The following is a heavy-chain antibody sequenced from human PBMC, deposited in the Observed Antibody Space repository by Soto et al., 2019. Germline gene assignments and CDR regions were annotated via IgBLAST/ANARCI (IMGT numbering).Heavy chain of an antibody. CDR3: ARYCSSTSCYGRYEFDY. Sequence: SVKVSCKASGGTFSSYAISWVRQAPGQGLEWMGGIIPIFGTANYAQKFQGRVTITADESTSTAYMELSSLRSEDTAVYYCARYCSSTSCYGRYEFDYWGQGTLVTVSS. J-gene: IGHJ4*02. CDR2: IIPIFGTA. CDR1: GGTFSSYA. D-gene: IGHD2-2*01. V-gene: IGHV1-69*13.